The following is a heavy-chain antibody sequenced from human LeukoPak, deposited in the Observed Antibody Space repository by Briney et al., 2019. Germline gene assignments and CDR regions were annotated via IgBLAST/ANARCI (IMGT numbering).Heavy chain of an antibody. Sequence: PGGSLRLSCAASGFTFSSYWMHWVRQVPGKGLVWVSRMNSDGSTTRYADSVRGRFTISRDNAKNSLYLQMSSLTPEDTAVYYCARNYDVLTGYPYYFDHWGQGILVTVSS. V-gene: IGHV3-74*01. CDR3: ARNYDVLTGYPYYFDH. D-gene: IGHD3-9*01. J-gene: IGHJ4*02. CDR2: MNSDGSTT. CDR1: GFTFSSYW.